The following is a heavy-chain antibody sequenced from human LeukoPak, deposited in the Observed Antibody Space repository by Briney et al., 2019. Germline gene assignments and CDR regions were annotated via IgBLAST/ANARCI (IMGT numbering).Heavy chain of an antibody. CDR2: INHSGST. J-gene: IGHJ3*02. V-gene: IGHV4-34*01. Sequence: SETLSLTCAVYGGSFSGYYWSWIRQPPGKGLEWIGEINHSGSTNYNPPLKSRVTISVDTSKNQFSLKLSSVTAADTAVYYCARADIVVVVAATYAFDIWGQGTMVTVSS. CDR1: GGSFSGYY. CDR3: ARADIVVVVAATYAFDI. D-gene: IGHD2-15*01.